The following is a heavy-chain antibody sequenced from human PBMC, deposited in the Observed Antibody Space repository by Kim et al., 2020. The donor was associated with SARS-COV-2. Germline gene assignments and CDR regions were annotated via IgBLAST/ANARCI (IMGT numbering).Heavy chain of an antibody. CDR3: AKGTYSYGYFGRGPGSGSYYLDSFDY. Sequence: GGSLRLSCAASGFTFSSYAMSWVRQAPGKGLEWVSAISGSGGSTYYADSVKGRFTISRDNSKNTLYLQMNSLRAEDTAVYYCAKGTYSYGYFGRGPGSGSYYLDSFDYWGQGTLVTVSS. CDR1: GFTFSSYA. V-gene: IGHV3-23*01. J-gene: IGHJ4*02. D-gene: IGHD5-18*01. CDR2: ISGSGGST.